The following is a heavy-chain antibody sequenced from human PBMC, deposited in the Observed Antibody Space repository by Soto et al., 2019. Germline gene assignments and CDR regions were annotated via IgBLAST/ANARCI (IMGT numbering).Heavy chain of an antibody. J-gene: IGHJ6*03. CDR1: GFNFNDFY. CDR2: ISTTGSTT. Sequence: QVQLVESGGGLVKPGVSLRLSCAVSGFNFNDFYMGWIRQAPGKGLEWIAYISTTGSTTFYADSVKGRFGLSRDNAETSRYLHMSGLRAEDTALYYCARGQNRGYSYFMDVWGRGTMVAVSS. V-gene: IGHV3-11*01. CDR3: ARGQNRGYSYFMDV.